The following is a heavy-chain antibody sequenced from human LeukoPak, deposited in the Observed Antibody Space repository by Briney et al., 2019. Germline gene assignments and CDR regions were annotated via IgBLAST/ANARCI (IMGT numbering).Heavy chain of an antibody. J-gene: IGHJ4*02. Sequence: GGSLRLSCAASGFTFSSYAMHWVRQAPGKGLEWVAVISYDGSNKYYADSVKGRFTISRDNAKNSLYLQMNSLRAEDTAVYYCARNYYYDSSGYFLYWGQGTLVTVSS. D-gene: IGHD3-22*01. CDR3: ARNYYYDSSGYFLY. CDR2: ISYDGSNK. V-gene: IGHV3-30-3*01. CDR1: GFTFSSYA.